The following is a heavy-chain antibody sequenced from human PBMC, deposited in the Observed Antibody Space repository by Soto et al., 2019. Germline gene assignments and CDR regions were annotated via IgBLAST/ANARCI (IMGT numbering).Heavy chain of an antibody. J-gene: IGHJ5*02. CDR2: IGGRGGST. Sequence: WGSLRLSCAASGFSFISYAISLFRHSPLKGREWVSSIGGRGGSTYYADSVKGRFTISRDNSKNTVYLQMNSLRVEDTAVYYCAKQGDYDFWSSSNNWLDPWGQGTLVTVSS. CDR1: GFSFISYA. V-gene: IGHV3-23*01. CDR3: AKQGDYDFWSSSNNWLDP. D-gene: IGHD3-3*01.